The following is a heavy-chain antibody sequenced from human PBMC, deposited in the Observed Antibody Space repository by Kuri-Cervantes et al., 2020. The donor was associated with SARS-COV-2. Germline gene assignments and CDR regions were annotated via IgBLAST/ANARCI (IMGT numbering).Heavy chain of an antibody. D-gene: IGHD6-13*01. CDR3: AKSMSIAAPASDY. CDR2: INSNGGSI. J-gene: IGHJ4*02. CDR1: GLSFGNSV. V-gene: IGHV3-64D*06. Sequence: GESLKISCSASGLSFGNSVMHWVRQAPGKGLQYVSSINSNGGSIYHTDSVKGRFTISRDNSKNTLYLQMSSLRAEDTAVYYCAKSMSIAAPASDYWGQGTLVTGSS.